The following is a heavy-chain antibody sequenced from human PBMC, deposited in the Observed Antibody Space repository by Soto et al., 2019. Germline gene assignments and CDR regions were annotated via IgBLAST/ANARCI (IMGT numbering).Heavy chain of an antibody. D-gene: IGHD3-10*01. V-gene: IGHV4-34*01. CDR3: ARHVLLWFGECGMDV. Sequence: SETLSLTCAVYGGSFSGYYWSWIRQPPGKGLEWIGEINHSGSANYNPSLKSRVTISVDTSKNQFSLKLSSVTAADTAVYYCARHVLLWFGECGMDVWGQGTTVTVSS. CDR2: INHSGSA. CDR1: GGSFSGYY. J-gene: IGHJ6*02.